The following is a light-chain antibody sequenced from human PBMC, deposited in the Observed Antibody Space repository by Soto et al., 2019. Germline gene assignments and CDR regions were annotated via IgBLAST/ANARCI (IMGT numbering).Light chain of an antibody. V-gene: IGKV3-11*01. CDR1: QSVSSY. CDR3: QQRSNWPVP. Sequence: EIVLTQSPATLSLSPGERATLSCRASQSVSSYLAWYQQKPGQAPRLLIYDASNRATGIPARFSGSGSGTDFTLPISSLEPEDFAVYYCQQRSNWPVPFGGGTKV. J-gene: IGKJ4*01. CDR2: DAS.